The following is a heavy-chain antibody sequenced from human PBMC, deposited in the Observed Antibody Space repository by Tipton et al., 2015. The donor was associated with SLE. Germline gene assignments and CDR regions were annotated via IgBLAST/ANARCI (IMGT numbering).Heavy chain of an antibody. CDR3: AGTYCGADCYSGWFDP. V-gene: IGHV1-69*05. CDR1: GGIFTHYA. CDR2: IIPFFGSA. Sequence: QLVQSGAEVKKPGSSVRVSCKASGGIFTHYAISWVRQAPGQGLEWMGGIIPFFGSATHGQKFQGRVTITTDESTGTAYMELSSLRSDDTAVYYCAGTYCGADCYSGWFDPWGQGTLVTVSS. J-gene: IGHJ5*02. D-gene: IGHD2-21*01.